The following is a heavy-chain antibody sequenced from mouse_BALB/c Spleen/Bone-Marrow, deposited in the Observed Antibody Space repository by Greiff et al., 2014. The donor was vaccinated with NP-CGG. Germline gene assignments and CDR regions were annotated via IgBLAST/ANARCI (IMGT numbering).Heavy chain of an antibody. D-gene: IGHD1-2*01. CDR2: IWDDGST. Sequence: QVQLQQSGPGLVAPSQSLSITCTVSGFSLTSYGVHWVRQPPGKGLEWLGVIWDDGSTNYNSALMSRLSIRKDNSKSQVFLKMSSLQTDDTAMYYCARITSATGAMDYWGQGTSVTVSS. V-gene: IGHV2-9*02. J-gene: IGHJ4*01. CDR3: ARITSATGAMDY. CDR1: GFSLTSYG.